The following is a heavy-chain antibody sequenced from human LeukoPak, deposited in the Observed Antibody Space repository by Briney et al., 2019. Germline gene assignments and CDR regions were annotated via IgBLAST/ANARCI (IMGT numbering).Heavy chain of an antibody. CDR2: IIPILGIA. J-gene: IGHJ5*02. Sequence: ASVKVSCKASGGTFSSYTISWVRQAPGQGLEWMGRIIPILGIANYAQKFQGRVTITAHKSTSTAYMEMSSLRSEETAVYYCARGSGELAYNWFDPWGQGTLVTVSS. D-gene: IGHD3-10*01. V-gene: IGHV1-69*02. CDR3: ARGSGELAYNWFDP. CDR1: GGTFSSYT.